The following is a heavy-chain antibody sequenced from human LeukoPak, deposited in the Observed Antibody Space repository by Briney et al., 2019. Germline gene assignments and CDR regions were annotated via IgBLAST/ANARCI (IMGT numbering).Heavy chain of an antibody. J-gene: IGHJ4*02. D-gene: IGHD6-25*01. Sequence: GSLRLSCAASGFTFITYAMHWVRQAPGKGLEWVAVISYDGSNKFYADSVKGRFTISRDNSKSTVYLQMNSLRPEDTAVYYCVRDYSIGAAAGPSDYWGQGTLVTVSS. CDR2: ISYDGSNK. CDR3: VRDYSIGAAAGPSDY. CDR1: GFTFITYA. V-gene: IGHV3-30-3*01.